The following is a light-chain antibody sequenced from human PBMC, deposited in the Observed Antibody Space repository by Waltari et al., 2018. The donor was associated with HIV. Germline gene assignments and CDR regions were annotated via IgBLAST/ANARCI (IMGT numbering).Light chain of an antibody. J-gene: IGLJ3*02. V-gene: IGLV1-44*01. CDR1: SSYIGRKT. CDR2: ND. Sequence: QSVLTQPPSASGTPGQMVTISCSGGSSYIGRKTVDWYQQVPGMAPKLLIYNDQRPSGIPDRFSGSKSGTSASLAVSGLQSEDEADYYCAAWDDSLNVWVFGGGTKLTVL. CDR3: AAWDDSLNVWV.